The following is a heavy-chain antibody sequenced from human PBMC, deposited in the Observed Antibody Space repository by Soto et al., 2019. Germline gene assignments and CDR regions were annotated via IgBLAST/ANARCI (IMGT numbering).Heavy chain of an antibody. CDR1: GLTLSSYA. V-gene: IGHV3-33*01. CDR3: ASEIDYFDY. CDR2: IWFDGSNK. Sequence: QVLLVESGGGVVQPGRSLRLSCAASGLTLSSYAMQWVRQAPGKGLEWVAVIWFDGSNKYYSDSVKGRFTISRDISKNALTLQMNSLRAEDTAVYYCASEIDYFDYWGQGTLVTVSS. J-gene: IGHJ4*02.